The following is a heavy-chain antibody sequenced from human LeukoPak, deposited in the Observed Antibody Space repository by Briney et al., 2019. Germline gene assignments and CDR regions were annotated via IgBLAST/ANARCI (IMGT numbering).Heavy chain of an antibody. CDR2: INWNGGSR. Sequence: GGSLRLSCAASGFTFDDYGMSWVRHAPGKGMEWVSGINWNGGSRVYADSVKGRFTISRDKAKNSLYLQMNSLRVEDTALYYCARGQWLAQFDYWGQGTLVTVSS. J-gene: IGHJ4*02. D-gene: IGHD6-19*01. CDR3: ARGQWLAQFDY. CDR1: GFTFDDYG. V-gene: IGHV3-20*04.